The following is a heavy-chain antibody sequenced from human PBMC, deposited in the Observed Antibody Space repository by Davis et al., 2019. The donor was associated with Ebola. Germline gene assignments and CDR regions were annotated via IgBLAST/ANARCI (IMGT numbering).Heavy chain of an antibody. CDR1: GYTFTGYH. Sequence: AASVKVSCKASGYTFTGYHMHWVRQAPGQGLEWMGWINPNNGGTNYAQKFQGWVTMTRDTSISTAYMELSRLRSDDTAVYYCARGGRDIVVVVAATGFDYWGQGTLVTVSS. J-gene: IGHJ4*02. V-gene: IGHV1-2*04. CDR2: INPNNGGT. CDR3: ARGGRDIVVVVAATGFDY. D-gene: IGHD2-15*01.